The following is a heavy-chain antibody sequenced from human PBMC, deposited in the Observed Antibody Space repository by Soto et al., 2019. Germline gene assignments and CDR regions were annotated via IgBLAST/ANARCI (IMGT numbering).Heavy chain of an antibody. CDR2: INTYNGMT. V-gene: IGHV1-18*01. CDR3: AKSPRGEMATD. J-gene: IGHJ4*02. CDR1: GYTFINYH. Sequence: QVQLVQSGGEGKKPGASVTVSGKASGYTFINYHITWVRQAPGQGLEWMAWINTYNGMTDYAQRFQGRVTMTRDTSTSTAYMELRNLGSDDTVVYFCAKSPRGEMATDWGQGTLVTVSS. D-gene: IGHD5-12*01.